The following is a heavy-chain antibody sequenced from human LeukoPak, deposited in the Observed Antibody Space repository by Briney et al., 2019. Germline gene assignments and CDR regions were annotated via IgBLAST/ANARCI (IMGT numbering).Heavy chain of an antibody. CDR3: ARDGGSSSWYSPEDY. CDR2: INPSGGSK. D-gene: IGHD6-13*01. V-gene: IGHV1-46*01. J-gene: IGHJ4*02. CDR1: GYTFTSYY. Sequence: GASVKVSCKASGYTFTSYYMHWVRQAPGQGLEWMGIINPSGGSKSYAQKFQGRVTMTRDTSTSTVYMELSSLRSEDTAVYYCARDGGSSSWYSPEDYWGQGTLVTVSS.